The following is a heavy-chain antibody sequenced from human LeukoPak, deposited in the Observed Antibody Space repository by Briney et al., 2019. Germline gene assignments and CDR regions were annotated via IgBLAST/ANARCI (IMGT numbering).Heavy chain of an antibody. V-gene: IGHV3-30*02. D-gene: IGHD3/OR15-3a*01. CDR2: IEYAGTNT. Sequence: GGSLRLSCVASGFSFSTYGMHWVRQAPGKGLEWVAFIEYAGTNTYYEDSLKGRFTISTDNSKNTLYLQMHSLRTEDTAMYYCATEGTGYYRTIDYWGQGTLVTVPS. CDR3: ATEGTGYYRTIDY. J-gene: IGHJ4*02. CDR1: GFSFSTYG.